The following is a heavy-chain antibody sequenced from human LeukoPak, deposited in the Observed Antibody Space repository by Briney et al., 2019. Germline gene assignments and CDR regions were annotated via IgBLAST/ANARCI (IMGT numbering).Heavy chain of an antibody. D-gene: IGHD6-13*01. J-gene: IGHJ4*02. CDR3: ARSIPYGTTWYGRSDY. CDR2: IKPDGTTK. CDR1: GFPFSSYS. V-gene: IGHV3-7*03. Sequence: GGSLRLSCSASGFPFSSYSMTWVRQAPGKGLEWVANIKPDGTTKFYVDSVKGRFTISRDNALNSLYLQMNSLRAEDTAIYYCARSIPYGTTWYGRSDYWGQGTLVTVSS.